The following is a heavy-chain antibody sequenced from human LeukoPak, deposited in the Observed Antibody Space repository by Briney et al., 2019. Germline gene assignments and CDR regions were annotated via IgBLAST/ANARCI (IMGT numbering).Heavy chain of an antibody. CDR2: ISFDGNNK. J-gene: IGHJ4*02. V-gene: IGHV3-30*04. CDR3: ATDYGDYEPFDY. D-gene: IGHD4-17*01. CDR1: GVPLSHYA. Sequence: PGGSLRLSCTASGVPLSHYAMHWVRQAPGRGREWVAVISFDGNNKYYGDSVEGRFSLSRDNSKNTLYLQMNSLRPDDTAMYYCATDYGDYEPFDYWGQGTLVTVSS.